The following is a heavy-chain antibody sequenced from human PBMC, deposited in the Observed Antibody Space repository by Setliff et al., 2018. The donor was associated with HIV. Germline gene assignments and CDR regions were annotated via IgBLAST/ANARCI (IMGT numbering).Heavy chain of an antibody. CDR2: INVYNGDT. CDR1: DYPFSNFG. CDR3: ATDRTQTGISLVRGRLTDPARYPLDY. Sequence: GASVQVSCKASDYPFSNFGISWVRQAPGQGLEWMAWINVYNGDTNFAQKFQGRVTMSKDTSTGTAYMELSSLTSDDTAVYYCATDRTQTGISLVRGRLTDPARYPLDYWGQGTLVTVSS. J-gene: IGHJ4*02. D-gene: IGHD3-10*01. V-gene: IGHV1-18*01.